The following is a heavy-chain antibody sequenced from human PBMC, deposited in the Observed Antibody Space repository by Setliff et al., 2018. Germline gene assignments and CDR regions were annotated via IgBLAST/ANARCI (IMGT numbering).Heavy chain of an antibody. D-gene: IGHD2-15*01. J-gene: IGHJ4*02. V-gene: IGHV3-7*03. Sequence: LRLSCVGSGFTFSSHWLDWVRQAPGKGLEWVANINQYGTEKYYVDSVKGRFSVSRDNAKNSLYLQVNSLRVEDTALYYCTRVTHGLAAPEDYWGQGTLVTVS. CDR3: TRVTHGLAAPEDY. CDR1: GFTFSSHW. CDR2: INQYGTEK.